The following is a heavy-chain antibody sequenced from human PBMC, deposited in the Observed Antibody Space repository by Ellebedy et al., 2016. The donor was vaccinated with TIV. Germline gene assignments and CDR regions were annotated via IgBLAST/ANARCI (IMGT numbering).Heavy chain of an antibody. CDR3: ARGGSSTWYYPSDY. CDR2: INPNSGGP. J-gene: IGHJ4*02. Sequence: ASVKVSCKASGYTFTGYYMHWVRQAPGQGLEWMGWINPNSGGPNYAQKFQGRVTMTRYTSISTAYMELTRLRSDDTAVYYCARGGSSTWYYPSDYWGQGTLVTVSS. D-gene: IGHD6-13*01. V-gene: IGHV1-2*02. CDR1: GYTFTGYY.